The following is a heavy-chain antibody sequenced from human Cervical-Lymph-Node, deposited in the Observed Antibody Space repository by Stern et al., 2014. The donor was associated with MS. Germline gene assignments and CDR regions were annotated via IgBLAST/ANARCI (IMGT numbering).Heavy chain of an antibody. D-gene: IGHD2-15*01. CDR3: ARMGKLGYCSGGSCRYGMDV. CDR1: GFTFSRHA. CDR2: ICYDGSEK. J-gene: IGHJ6*02. Sequence: MQLVESGGGVVPPGRSLTLSCAASGFTFSRHAMHWVRHAPGKGLEWVAVICYDGSEKSYADSVKGRSTGSRDNANNILYLQMNSLRAEDTAVYYCARMGKLGYCSGGSCRYGMDVWGQGTTVTVSS. V-gene: IGHV3-33*01.